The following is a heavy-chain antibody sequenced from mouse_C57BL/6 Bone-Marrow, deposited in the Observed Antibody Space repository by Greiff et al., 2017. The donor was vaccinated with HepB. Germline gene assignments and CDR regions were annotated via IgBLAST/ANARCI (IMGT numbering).Heavy chain of an antibody. CDR3: TKYYGRVFAY. Sequence: QVQLQQSGAELVRPGASVTLSCKASGYTFTDYEMHWVKQTPVHGLEWIGAIDPETGGTAYNQKFKGNAILTADKSSSTAYMELRSLTSEDSAVYYCTKYYGRVFAYWGQGTLVTVSA. CDR1: GYTFTDYE. J-gene: IGHJ3*01. D-gene: IGHD1-1*01. CDR2: IDPETGGT. V-gene: IGHV1-15*01.